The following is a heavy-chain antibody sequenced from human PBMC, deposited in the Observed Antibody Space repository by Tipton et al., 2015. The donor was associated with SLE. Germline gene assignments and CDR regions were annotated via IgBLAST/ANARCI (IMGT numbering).Heavy chain of an antibody. J-gene: IGHJ4*02. CDR3: ARDPYDSWSDYQATFDY. V-gene: IGHV4-31*03. CDR1: GGSISSGGYY. CDR2: IYYSGTT. D-gene: IGHD3-3*01. Sequence: TLSLTCTVSGGSISSGGYYWSWIRQLPGKGLEWIGYIYYSGTTYYSPSLKSRIIISIDTSKNQFSLKLTSVTAADTAVYYCARDPYDSWSDYQATFDYWGQGTLVTVSP.